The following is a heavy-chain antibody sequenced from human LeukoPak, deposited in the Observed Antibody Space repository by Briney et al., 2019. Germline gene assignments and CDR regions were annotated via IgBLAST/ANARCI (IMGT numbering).Heavy chain of an antibody. CDR2: IVVGSGTT. Sequence: SVNVSFKASGFTFTISTMQWVRQARGQRREFIGWIVVGSGTTNYAHKFQERATITRDMSTRTAYMELSSLTYEDTAVYYCAACSVASGWCYLDYWGQGTLVTVSS. D-gene: IGHD6-19*01. V-gene: IGHV1-58*02. J-gene: IGHJ4*02. CDR3: AACSVASGWCYLDY. CDR1: GFTFTIST.